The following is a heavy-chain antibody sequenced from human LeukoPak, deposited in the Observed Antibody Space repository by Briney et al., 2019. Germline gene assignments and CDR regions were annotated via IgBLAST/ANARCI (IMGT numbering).Heavy chain of an antibody. CDR3: ARDSKGSGWFLDAFDI. CDR2: ISSSGSTI. D-gene: IGHD6-19*01. J-gene: IGHJ3*02. V-gene: IGHV3-48*03. Sequence: QPGGSLRLSCGASGFTFSSYEMNWVRQAPGKGLEWVSYISSSGSTIYYADSVKGRFTISRDNAKNSLYLQMNSLRAEDTAVYYCARDSKGSGWFLDAFDIWGQGTMVTVSS. CDR1: GFTFSSYE.